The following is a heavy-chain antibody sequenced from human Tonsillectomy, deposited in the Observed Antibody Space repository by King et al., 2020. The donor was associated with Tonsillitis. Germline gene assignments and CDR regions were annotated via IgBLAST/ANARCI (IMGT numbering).Heavy chain of an antibody. D-gene: IGHD6-13*01. CDR3: ARTGIATAGHSWFDP. Sequence: LQLQESGPGLVKPSETLSLTCTVSGGSISSSTYCWGWIRQPPGKGLEWIGSIYYSGSTYYNPSLKSRVTISVDTSKNQFSLKLSSVTAADTAVYYCARTGIATAGHSWFDPWGQGTLVTVSS. CDR2: IYYSGST. CDR1: GGSISSSTYC. V-gene: IGHV4-39*01. J-gene: IGHJ5*02.